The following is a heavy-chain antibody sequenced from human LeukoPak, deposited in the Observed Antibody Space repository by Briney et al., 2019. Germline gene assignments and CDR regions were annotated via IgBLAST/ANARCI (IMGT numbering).Heavy chain of an antibody. D-gene: IGHD4-17*01. J-gene: IGHJ4*02. CDR3: ARRGGYGDYVGFDY. V-gene: IGHV4-31*03. CDR2: IYYSGST. CDR1: GGSISSGGYS. Sequence: SETLSLTCTVSGGSISSGGYSWSWIRQHPGKGLEWIGYIYYSGSTYYNPSLKSRVTISVDTSKNQFSLRLSSVTAADTAIYYCARRGGYGDYVGFDYWGQGTLVSVSS.